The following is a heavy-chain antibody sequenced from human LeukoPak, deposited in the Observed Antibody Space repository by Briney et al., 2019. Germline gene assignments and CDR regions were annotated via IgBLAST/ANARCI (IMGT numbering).Heavy chain of an antibody. Sequence: GGSLRLSCVASGFTSSTYAMTWVRQAPGKGLEWVSGIGGSGSRTYYADSVKGRFSISRDNSKNTLFLQMNSLRAEDTAVYYCAKDSSAWYNDPFDIWGQGTMVTVSS. CDR3: AKDSSAWYNDPFDI. V-gene: IGHV3-23*01. J-gene: IGHJ3*02. CDR1: GFTSSTYA. D-gene: IGHD6-19*01. CDR2: IGGSGSRT.